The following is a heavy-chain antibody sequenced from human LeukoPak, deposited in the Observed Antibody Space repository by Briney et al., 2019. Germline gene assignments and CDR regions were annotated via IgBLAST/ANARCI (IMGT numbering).Heavy chain of an antibody. CDR3: ARLSGILTGYRQSDFDY. CDR2: IKKDGSDK. D-gene: IGHD3-9*01. V-gene: IGHV3-7*03. J-gene: IGHJ4*02. Sequence: GGSLRLSCGASGFTFSSYWMSWVRQAPGKGLEWVANIKKDGSDKNYVDSVKGRFTVSRDNSKNTLYLQMNSLRAEDTAVYYCARLSGILTGYRQSDFDYWGQGTLVTVSS. CDR1: GFTFSSYW.